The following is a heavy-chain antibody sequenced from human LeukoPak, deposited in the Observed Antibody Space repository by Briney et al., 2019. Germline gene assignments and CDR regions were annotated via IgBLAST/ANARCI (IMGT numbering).Heavy chain of an antibody. CDR2: ISSSSSTI. CDR3: ARDVLPYDSSGYFYFDY. CDR1: GFTFRSHW. Sequence: GGSLRLSCEGSGFTFRSHWMSWVRQAPGKGLEWVSYISSSSSTIYYADSVKGRFTISRDNAKNSLYLQMNSLRAEDTAVYYCARDVLPYDSSGYFYFDYWGQGTLVTVSS. V-gene: IGHV3-48*01. D-gene: IGHD3-22*01. J-gene: IGHJ4*02.